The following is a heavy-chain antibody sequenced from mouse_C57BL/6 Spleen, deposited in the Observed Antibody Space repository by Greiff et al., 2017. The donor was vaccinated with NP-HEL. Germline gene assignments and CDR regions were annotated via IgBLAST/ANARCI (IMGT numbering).Heavy chain of an antibody. D-gene: IGHD3-2*02. CDR1: GYTFTSYW. CDR2: IHPNSGST. Sequence: QVQLQQPGAELVKPGASVKLSCKASGYTFTSYWMHWVKQRPGQGLEWIGMIHPNSGSTNYNEKFKSKATLTVDKSSSTAYMQLSSLTSEDSAVYYCARRDSSGPYAMDYWGQGTSVTVSS. V-gene: IGHV1-64*01. J-gene: IGHJ4*01. CDR3: ARRDSSGPYAMDY.